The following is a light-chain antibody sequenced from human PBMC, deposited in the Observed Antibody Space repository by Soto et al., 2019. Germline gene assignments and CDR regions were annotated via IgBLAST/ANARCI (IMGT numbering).Light chain of an antibody. V-gene: IGKV3-15*01. CDR3: QQYSDGPPWT. Sequence: EVVMTQSPATLSVSPGERATLSCRASENINNRLAWYQQTPGQAPRLLIYGASTRATGIPDRFRGSGSGTEFTLTIGSLQSEDVAVYYCQQYSDGPPWTFGQGTKVEIK. CDR2: GAS. J-gene: IGKJ1*01. CDR1: ENINNR.